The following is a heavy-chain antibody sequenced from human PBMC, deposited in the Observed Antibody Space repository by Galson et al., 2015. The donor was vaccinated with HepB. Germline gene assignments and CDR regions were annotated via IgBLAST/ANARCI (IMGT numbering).Heavy chain of an antibody. CDR1: GFTFSNTW. CDR3: TTENSSGWLDAFDI. D-gene: IGHD6-19*01. V-gene: IGHV3-15*01. CDR2: IKSKTDGGTT. J-gene: IGHJ3*02. Sequence: SLRLSCAASGFTFSNTWMSWVRQAPGKGLEWVGRIKSKTDGGTTDYAAPVKGRFTISRDDSKNTLYLQMNSLKTEDTAVYYCTTENSSGWLDAFDIWGQGTMVTVSS.